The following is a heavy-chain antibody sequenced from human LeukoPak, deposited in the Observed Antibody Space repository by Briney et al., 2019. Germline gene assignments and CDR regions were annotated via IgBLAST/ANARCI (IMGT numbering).Heavy chain of an antibody. J-gene: IGHJ6*02. Sequence: GGSLRLSCAASGLSISDNYMSWVRQAPGKGLEWVSIIHSGGNIYYADSVKGRFTISRDNSKNTLYLQMNSLRAEDTAVYYCARDRGYAMDVWGQGTKVTVSS. CDR2: IHSGGNI. D-gene: IGHD1-1*01. CDR1: GLSISDNY. V-gene: IGHV3-53*01. CDR3: ARDRGYAMDV.